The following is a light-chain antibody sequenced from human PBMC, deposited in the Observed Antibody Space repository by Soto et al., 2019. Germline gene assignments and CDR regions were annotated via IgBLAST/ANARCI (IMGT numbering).Light chain of an antibody. V-gene: IGLV2-14*01. J-gene: IGLJ1*01. Sequence: QSVLTQPASVSGSPGQSITISCTGTSSDVGGYNYVSWYQQHPGKAPKLMIYEVSNRPSGVSNRISGSKSGNTASLTISGLQAEDEADYYCSAYTSRGRVFGTGTKLTVL. CDR1: SSDVGGYNY. CDR2: EVS. CDR3: SAYTSRGRV.